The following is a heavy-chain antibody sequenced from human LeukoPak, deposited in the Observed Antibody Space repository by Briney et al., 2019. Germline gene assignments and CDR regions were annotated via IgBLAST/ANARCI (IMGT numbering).Heavy chain of an antibody. D-gene: IGHD6-13*01. Sequence: PGGSLRLSCAASGFTFSDYTMNWVRQAPGKGLEWVSSITSSSSYIYYADSVKGRFTISRDNAKNSLYLQMNSLRAEDTAVYYCARAGIAAAGTGAFDIWGQGTMVTVSS. V-gene: IGHV3-21*01. J-gene: IGHJ3*02. CDR1: GFTFSDYT. CDR3: ARAGIAAAGTGAFDI. CDR2: ITSSSSYI.